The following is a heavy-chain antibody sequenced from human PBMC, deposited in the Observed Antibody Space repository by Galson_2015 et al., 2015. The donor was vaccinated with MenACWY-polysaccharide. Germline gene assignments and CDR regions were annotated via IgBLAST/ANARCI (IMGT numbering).Heavy chain of an antibody. J-gene: IGHJ3*02. CDR3: ARADRNDGGRALDI. CDR2: IWYDESDE. Sequence: SLRLSCAASGFTFSNYGMHWVRQAPGKGLEWMAVIWYDESDEYNEDSVKGRFTISRDNSKNALYLQMNSLRAEDTAVYYCARADRNDGGRALDIWGQGTMVTVSS. D-gene: IGHD1-1*01. V-gene: IGHV3-33*01. CDR1: GFTFSNYG.